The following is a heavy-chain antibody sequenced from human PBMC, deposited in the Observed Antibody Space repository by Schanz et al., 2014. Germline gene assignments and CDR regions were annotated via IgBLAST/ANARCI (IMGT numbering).Heavy chain of an antibody. CDR3: ARSPGDFPGWFDS. CDR2: IDHSGST. J-gene: IGHJ5*01. V-gene: IGHV4-34*01. Sequence: QVQLQQWGAGLLKPSETLSLTCAVYGGSFRGYYWSWIHQPPGKGLEWIGEIDHSGSTNYNPSLKSRVTISVDTSKNQFSLNLSSVTAADTAVYYCARSPGDFPGWFDSWGQGTLVTVSS. CDR1: GGSFRGYY. D-gene: IGHD4-17*01.